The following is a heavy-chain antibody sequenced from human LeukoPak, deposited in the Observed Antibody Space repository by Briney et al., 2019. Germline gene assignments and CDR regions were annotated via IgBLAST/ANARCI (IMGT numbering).Heavy chain of an antibody. J-gene: IGHJ4*02. Sequence: GGSLRLSCAASGFTFRNSWMHWVRQGPGKGLVWVSRVNPDGSAATYADSVKGRFTISRDNAKNTLYLQMNSLRAEDTAVYYCARSLIGSDDYWGQGSLVTVSS. V-gene: IGHV3-74*01. CDR1: GFTFRNSW. CDR3: ARSLIGSDDY. D-gene: IGHD1-20*01. CDR2: VNPDGSAA.